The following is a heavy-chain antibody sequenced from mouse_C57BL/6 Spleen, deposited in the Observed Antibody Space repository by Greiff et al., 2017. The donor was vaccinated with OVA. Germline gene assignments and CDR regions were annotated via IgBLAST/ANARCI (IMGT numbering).Heavy chain of an antibody. CDR3: ARLYYDYDEEDYYYAMDY. CDR1: GFTFSSYG. J-gene: IGHJ4*01. D-gene: IGHD2-4*01. CDR2: ISSGGSYT. Sequence: EVKLMESGGDLVKPGGSLKLSCAASGFTFSSYGMSWVRPTPDKRLEWVATISSGGSYTYYPDSVKGRFTISRDNAKNTLYLQMSSLKSEDTAMYYCARLYYDYDEEDYYYAMDYWGQGTSVTVSS. V-gene: IGHV5-6*01.